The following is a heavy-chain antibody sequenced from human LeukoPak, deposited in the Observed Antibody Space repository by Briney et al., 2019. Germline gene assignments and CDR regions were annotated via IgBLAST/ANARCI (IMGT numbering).Heavy chain of an antibody. Sequence: PSETLTLTCTVSGDSISSSYWSWIRQPPGRGPEWIGYIFYTGSTNYNPSLKSRVTMSVDTSKNQFSLNLNSVTAADPAVYYCARRGMAARSTIGNFDIWGQGTMVTVSS. V-gene: IGHV4-59*08. CDR1: GDSISSSY. CDR3: ARRGMAARSTIGNFDI. J-gene: IGHJ3*02. CDR2: IFYTGST. D-gene: IGHD5/OR15-5a*01.